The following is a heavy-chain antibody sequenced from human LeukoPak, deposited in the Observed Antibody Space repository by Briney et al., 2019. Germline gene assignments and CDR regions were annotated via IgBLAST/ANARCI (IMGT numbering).Heavy chain of an antibody. V-gene: IGHV1-46*01. CDR3: ARGGALVVVPAVATPVTTFFDY. J-gene: IGHJ4*02. Sequence: ASVKVSCKASGYTFTSYYMHWVRQAPGQGLEWMGIINPSGGSTSYAQKFQGRVTMTRDMSTSTVYMELSSLRSEDTAVYYCARGGALVVVPAVATPVTTFFDYWGQGTLVTVSS. D-gene: IGHD2-2*01. CDR1: GYTFTSYY. CDR2: INPSGGST.